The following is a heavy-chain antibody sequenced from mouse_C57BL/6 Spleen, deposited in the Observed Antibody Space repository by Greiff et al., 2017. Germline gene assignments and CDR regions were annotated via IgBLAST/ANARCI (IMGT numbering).Heavy chain of an antibody. CDR2: IYPGDGDT. J-gene: IGHJ2*01. V-gene: IGHV1-82*01. CDR3: ARPGRLDY. D-gene: IGHD3-3*01. Sequence: QVQLKESGPELVKPGASVKISCKASGYAFSSSWMNWVKQRPGKGLEWIGRIYPGDGDTNYNGKFKGKATLTADKSSSTAYMQLSSLTSEDSAVYFCARPGRLDYWGQGTTLTVSS. CDR1: GYAFSSSW.